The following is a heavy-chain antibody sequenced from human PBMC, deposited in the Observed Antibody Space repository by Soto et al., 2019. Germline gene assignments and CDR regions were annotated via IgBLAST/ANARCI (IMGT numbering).Heavy chain of an antibody. CDR2: IYISGTT. V-gene: IGHV3-53*01. CDR1: VFTFSDHQ. CDR3: ARAGSPFHSDSTGYWGFDY. J-gene: IGHJ4*02. Sequence: EVQLVESGGGLIQPGGSLRLSCAASVFTFSDHQMNCVRQAPGRGLEWVSVIYISGTTYYEDSVKGQFTISRDNSKNTLYLQMNSLRTDDTALYYCARAGSPFHSDSTGYWGFDYWGPGTLVTVSS. D-gene: IGHD3-9*01.